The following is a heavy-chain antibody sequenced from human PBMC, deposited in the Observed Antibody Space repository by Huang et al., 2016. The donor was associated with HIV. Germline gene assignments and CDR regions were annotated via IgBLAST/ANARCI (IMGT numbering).Heavy chain of an antibody. Sequence: EVQLVESGGGLIQPGGSLRLSCAASGFTVSTNYMTWVRQAPGKGLDWVSLICSGGTTYYADSVKGRFTISRDDSENTLYLHMTSLRAGDTAVYYCAKEGDTGAALGYWGQGTLVTVS. V-gene: IGHV3-53*01. J-gene: IGHJ4*02. D-gene: IGHD2-8*02. CDR2: ICSGGTT. CDR3: AKEGDTGAALGY. CDR1: GFTVSTNY.